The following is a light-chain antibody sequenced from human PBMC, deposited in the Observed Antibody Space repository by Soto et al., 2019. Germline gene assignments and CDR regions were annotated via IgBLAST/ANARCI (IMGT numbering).Light chain of an antibody. Sequence: QSVLTQPASVSGSPGQSITIAYTGTSSDVGGYKYVSWYQQHPGKAPKLMIYDVSNRPSGVSNRFSGSKSGNTASLTISGFQAEDEADYYCSSYTSSSPYVFGTGPKVT. CDR1: SSDVGGYKY. V-gene: IGLV2-14*01. CDR2: DVS. CDR3: SSYTSSSPYV. J-gene: IGLJ1*01.